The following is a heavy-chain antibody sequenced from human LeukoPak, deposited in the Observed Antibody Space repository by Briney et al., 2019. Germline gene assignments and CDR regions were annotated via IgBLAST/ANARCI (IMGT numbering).Heavy chain of an antibody. V-gene: IGHV5-51*01. J-gene: IGHJ4*02. CDR3: VRLDSSGYYYAVY. CDR1: GYGFPSHW. D-gene: IGHD3-22*01. CDR2: ISPGDSDT. Sequence: GESLKISCKGSGYGFPSHWIGWVRQMPGKGLEWMGIISPGDSDTRYSPSFRGQVTISADKSISTAFLQWSSLKASDTAMYYCVRLDSSGYYYAVYWGQGALVTVSS.